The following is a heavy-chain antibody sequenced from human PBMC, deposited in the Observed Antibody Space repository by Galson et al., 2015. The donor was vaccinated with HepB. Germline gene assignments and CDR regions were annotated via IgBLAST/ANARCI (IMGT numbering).Heavy chain of an antibody. CDR2: ISGSGGST. Sequence: SLRLSCAASGFTFSSYAMSWVRQAPGKGLEWVSAISGSGGSTYYADSVKGRFTISRDNSKNTLYLQMNSLRAEDTAVYYCAKDQGYCGSTSCYSPRDYYCYYGMDVWGQGTTVTVSS. CDR3: AKDQGYCGSTSCYSPRDYYCYYGMDV. V-gene: IGHV3-23*01. CDR1: GFTFSSYA. D-gene: IGHD2-2*02. J-gene: IGHJ6*02.